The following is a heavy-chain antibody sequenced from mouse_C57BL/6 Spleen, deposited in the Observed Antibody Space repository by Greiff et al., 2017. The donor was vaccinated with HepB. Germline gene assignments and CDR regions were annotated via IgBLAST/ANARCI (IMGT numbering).Heavy chain of an antibody. D-gene: IGHD1-1*01. Sequence: QAQLQQPGAELVKPGASVKLSCKASGYTFTSYWMHWVKQRPGQGLEWIGMIHPNSGSTNYNEKFKSKATLTVDKSSSTAYMQLSSLTSEDSAVYYCARSIPHYYGSSFYYAMDYWGQGTSVTVS. V-gene: IGHV1-64*01. CDR3: ARSIPHYYGSSFYYAMDY. CDR2: IHPNSGST. J-gene: IGHJ4*01. CDR1: GYTFTSYW.